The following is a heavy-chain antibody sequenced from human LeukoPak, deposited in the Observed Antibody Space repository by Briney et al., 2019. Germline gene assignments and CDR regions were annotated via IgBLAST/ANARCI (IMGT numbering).Heavy chain of an antibody. V-gene: IGHV3-33*06. CDR1: GFTFSSYG. D-gene: IGHD1-26*01. CDR3: AKEGGIVGATTNPYYFDY. J-gene: IGHJ4*02. Sequence: PGGSLRLSCAASGFTFSSYGMHWVRQAPGKGLEWVVVIWYDGSNKYYADSVKGRFTISRDNSKNTLYLQMNSLRAEDTAVYYCAKEGGIVGATTNPYYFDYWGQGTLVTVSS. CDR2: IWYDGSNK.